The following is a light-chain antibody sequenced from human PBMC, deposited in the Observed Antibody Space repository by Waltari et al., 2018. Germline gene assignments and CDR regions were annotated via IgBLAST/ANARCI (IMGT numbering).Light chain of an antibody. CDR3: MQALRTPFA. J-gene: IGKJ3*01. V-gene: IGKV2-28*01. Sequence: ETVMTQSPLSLPVNPGETASISFKSSQSLLDSNGHNYLEWYLKRPGQSPQLLIYLGSSRASGVPDRITGSGSGTEFTLMISRVEPADVGVYYCMQALRTPFAFGPGTTV. CDR2: LGS. CDR1: QSLLDSNGHNY.